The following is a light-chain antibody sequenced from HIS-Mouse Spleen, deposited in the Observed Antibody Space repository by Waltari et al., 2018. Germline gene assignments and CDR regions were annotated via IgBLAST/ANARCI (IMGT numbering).Light chain of an antibody. CDR3: SSYTSSSPNVV. Sequence: QSALTQPPSVSGSPGQSVTISCTGTSSDAGSYNRVSWYQQPPGTAPKLMIYEVSNRPSGVPDRFSGSKSGNTASLTISGLQAEDEADYYCSSYTSSSPNVVFGGGTKLTVL. J-gene: IGLJ2*01. V-gene: IGLV2-18*02. CDR1: SSDAGSYNR. CDR2: EVS.